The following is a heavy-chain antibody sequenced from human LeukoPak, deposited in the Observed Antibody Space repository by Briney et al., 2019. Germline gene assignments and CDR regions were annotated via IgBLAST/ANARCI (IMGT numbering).Heavy chain of an antibody. D-gene: IGHD6-19*01. V-gene: IGHV3-23*01. CDR2: ISGNAVGT. Sequence: GGSLRLSCAASGFTFSSYAMSWVRQAPGKGLEWVSSISGNAVGTYYADSVKGRFTISRDNSKNTMYMQMNSLRAEDTAVYYCAKYGIVVAGKGLPDWWGRGTLVTVSS. CDR1: GFTFSSYA. J-gene: IGHJ4*02. CDR3: AKYGIVVAGKGLPDW.